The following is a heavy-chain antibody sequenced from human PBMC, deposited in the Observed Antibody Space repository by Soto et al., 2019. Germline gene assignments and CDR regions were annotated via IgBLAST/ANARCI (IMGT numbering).Heavy chain of an antibody. J-gene: IGHJ4*02. Sequence: QVQLVESGGGVVQPGRSLRLSCAASGFTFSTHAMHWVRQAPGKGLECVAIVSFDGSNKYYADSVKGRFTISRDNSKNTLYLQMNGLTPEDTAFYYCARDQTGITTAGGGRIDHWGQGTLVTVSS. CDR1: GFTFSTHA. CDR2: VSFDGSNK. CDR3: ARDQTGITTAGGGRIDH. V-gene: IGHV3-30-3*01. D-gene: IGHD6-13*01.